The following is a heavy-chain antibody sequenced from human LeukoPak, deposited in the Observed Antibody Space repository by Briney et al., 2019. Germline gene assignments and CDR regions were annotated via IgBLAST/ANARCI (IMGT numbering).Heavy chain of an antibody. Sequence: GGSLRLSCTSSGFIFGDYAMSWFRQAPGKGLEWVGFIRSKAYGGTKEYAASVKGRFTISRDDSKTIVHLEMNSLQSDDTGVYYCAKGSHGYSSRFDPWGQGTLVTVSS. CDR2: IRSKAYGGTK. J-gene: IGHJ5*02. CDR3: AKGSHGYSSRFDP. D-gene: IGHD5-18*01. V-gene: IGHV3-49*03. CDR1: GFIFGDYA.